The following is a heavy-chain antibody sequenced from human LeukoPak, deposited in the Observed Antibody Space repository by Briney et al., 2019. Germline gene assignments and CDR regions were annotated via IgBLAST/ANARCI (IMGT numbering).Heavy chain of an antibody. CDR3: VRVLTVMGSGWYGDAFDL. V-gene: IGHV3-74*01. J-gene: IGHJ3*01. CDR1: GFNVGSLW. CDR2: VSPEGDR. Sequence: GSLRLSCGASGFNVGSLWMHWVRQVPGKGLEWVSRVSPEGDRSYGKSMKGRFTISRDIVENTVVLQMNNLRVEDTALYYCVRVLTVMGSGWYGDAFDLWGQGTMVTVSS. D-gene: IGHD6-13*01.